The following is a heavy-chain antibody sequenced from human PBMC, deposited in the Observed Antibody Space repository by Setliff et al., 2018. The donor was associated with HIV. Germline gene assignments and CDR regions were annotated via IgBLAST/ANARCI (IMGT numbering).Heavy chain of an antibody. D-gene: IGHD3-3*01. J-gene: IGHJ6*02. V-gene: IGHV4-61*09. Sequence: SETLSLTCTVSGGSINSGSYYWTWLRQPAGTGLEWIGHIYTSGSTNYNPSLQSRVTMSVDTSKNQFSLRLSSVTAADTAVYYCARDNYYNFWCGYWGMDVWGQGTTVTVSS. CDR3: ARDNYYNFWCGYWGMDV. CDR2: IYTSGST. CDR1: GGSINSGSYY.